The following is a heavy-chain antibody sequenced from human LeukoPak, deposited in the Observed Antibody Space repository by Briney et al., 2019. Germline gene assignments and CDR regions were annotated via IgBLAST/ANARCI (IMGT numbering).Heavy chain of an antibody. CDR2: IKQDGSEK. D-gene: IGHD3-22*01. J-gene: IGHJ2*01. Sequence: GGSLRLSCAASGFNFSSYWMSWVRQAPGKGLEWVANIKQDGSEKYYVHSVKGRFTISRDNAKNSLYLQMNSLRAEDTAVYYCARGPHDSSGYYLTLWGRGTPVTVSS. CDR3: ARGPHDSSGYYLTL. CDR1: GFNFSSYW. V-gene: IGHV3-7*01.